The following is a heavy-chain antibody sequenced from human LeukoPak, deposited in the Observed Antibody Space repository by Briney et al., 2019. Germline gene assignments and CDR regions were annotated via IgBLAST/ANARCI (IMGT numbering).Heavy chain of an antibody. CDR1: GGSISSSSYY. Sequence: SETLSLTCTVSGGSISSSSYYWGWIRQPPGKGLEGIGSIYYSGSTYYNPSLKSRVTISVDTAKNQCSLKLSSVTAADTAVYYCARQKGMTTKSYDYWGQGTLVTVSS. D-gene: IGHD5-24*01. J-gene: IGHJ4*02. CDR2: IYYSGST. CDR3: ARQKGMTTKSYDY. V-gene: IGHV4-39*01.